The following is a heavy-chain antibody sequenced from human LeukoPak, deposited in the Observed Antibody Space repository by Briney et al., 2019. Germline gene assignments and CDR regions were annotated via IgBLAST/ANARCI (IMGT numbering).Heavy chain of an antibody. J-gene: IGHJ6*03. CDR3: ARVKRVYYYMDV. CDR2: VSYSGST. V-gene: IGHV4-39*07. Sequence: SETLSLTCTVSHGSISDNSYYWGWIRQPPGKGLEWIGSVSYSGSTYYNPSLKSRVTISVDTSKNQFSLKLSSVTAADTAVYYCARVKRVYYYMDVWGKGTTVTVSS. CDR1: HGSISDNSYY.